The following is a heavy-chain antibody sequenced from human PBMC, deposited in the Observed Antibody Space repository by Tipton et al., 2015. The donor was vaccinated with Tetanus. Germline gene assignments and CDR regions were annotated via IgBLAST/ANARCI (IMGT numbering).Heavy chain of an antibody. J-gene: IGHJ4*02. V-gene: IGHV4-34*01. CDR2: INHSGST. Sequence: TLSLTCAVYGGSFSGYYWSWIRQPPGKGLEWIGEINHSGSTNYNPSLKSRVTISVDTSKNRFSLKLSSVTVADTAVYYCARVYYDCTNGVCYWVFDYWGQGTLVTVSS. CDR1: GGSFSGYY. CDR3: ARVYYDCTNGVCYWVFDY. D-gene: IGHD2-8*01.